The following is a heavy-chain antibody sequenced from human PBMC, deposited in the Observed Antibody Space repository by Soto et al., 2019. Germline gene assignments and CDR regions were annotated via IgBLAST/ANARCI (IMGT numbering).Heavy chain of an antibody. CDR2: IKEDGSET. Sequence: ESGGGLVQPGGSLRLSCTASGFSFSSYWMSWVRQAPGKGLEWVANIKEDGSETYYVGSVEGRFTISRDNAKNSLFVQMNSLRAEDTAMYYCAKHQVGHRVTNYWGQGTLVTVSS. J-gene: IGHJ4*02. V-gene: IGHV3-7*01. CDR3: AKHQVGHRVTNY. CDR1: GFSFSSYW. D-gene: IGHD1-26*01.